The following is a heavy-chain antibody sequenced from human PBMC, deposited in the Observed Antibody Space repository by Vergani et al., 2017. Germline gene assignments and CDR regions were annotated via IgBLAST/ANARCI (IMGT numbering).Heavy chain of an antibody. CDR3: TRVRLDDSYTYLDY. CDR2: IWSKPYGGTT. CDR1: GFTLGDYA. J-gene: IGHJ4*02. Sequence: EVHLVESGGGLVQPGRSLRLSCSGSGFTLGDYAMTWVRQAPGKGLEWVAFIWSKPYGGTTEYAASVKGRFTSSRDDSKSIAYRQMGSRKAEDTAVYYCTRVRLDDSYTYLDYWGQGTLFTVSP. V-gene: IGHV3-49*04. D-gene: IGHD3-16*02.